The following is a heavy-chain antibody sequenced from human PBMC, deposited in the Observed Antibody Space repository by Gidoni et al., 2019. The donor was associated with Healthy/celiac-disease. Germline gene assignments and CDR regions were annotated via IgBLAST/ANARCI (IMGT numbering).Heavy chain of an antibody. CDR1: GFTVSSNY. J-gene: IGHJ4*02. V-gene: IGHV3-53*02. CDR2: IYSGGST. D-gene: IGHD3-22*01. Sequence: EVQLVETGGGLIQPGGSLRLPCAASGFTVSSNYMSWVRQAPGKGLEWVSVIYSGGSTYYADSVKGRFTISRDNSKNTLYLQMNSLRAEDTAVYYCARNLLDSSGYYIQGAIDYWGQGTLVTVSS. CDR3: ARNLLDSSGYYIQGAIDY.